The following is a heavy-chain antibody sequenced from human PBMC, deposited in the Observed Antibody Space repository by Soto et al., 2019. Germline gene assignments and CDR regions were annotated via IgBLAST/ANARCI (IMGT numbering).Heavy chain of an antibody. J-gene: IGHJ4*02. Sequence: PGGSLRLSCAASGFSVSSNYMTWVRQAPGKGLDWVAVIYSDGTTYYADSVKGRFTLSRDNSKNTLYLQMNSLRAEDTAVYYCARGASSFEFWGWEPWSPSPQ. V-gene: IGHV3-53*01. CDR1: GFSVSSNY. CDR3: ARGASSFEF. CDR2: IYSDGTT.